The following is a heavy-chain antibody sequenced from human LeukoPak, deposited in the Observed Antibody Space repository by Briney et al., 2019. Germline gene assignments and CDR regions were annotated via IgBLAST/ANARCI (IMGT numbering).Heavy chain of an antibody. J-gene: IGHJ6*03. CDR3: ARTYYYGSGSYYLYDYYYYMDV. CDR1: GYTFTSYD. V-gene: IGHV1-8*03. CDR2: MNPNSGNT. Sequence: ASVKVSCTPSGYTFTSYDINWVRQAPGQGLEWMGWMNPNSGNTGYAQKFQGRVTITRNTSISTAYMELSSLRSEDTAVYFCARTYYYGSGSYYLYDYYYYMDVWGKGTTVTVSS. D-gene: IGHD3-10*01.